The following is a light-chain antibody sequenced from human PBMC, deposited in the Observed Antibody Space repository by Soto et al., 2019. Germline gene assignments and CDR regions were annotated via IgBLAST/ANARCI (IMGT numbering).Light chain of an antibody. Sequence: QSALTQPASVSGSPGQSITMSCTGTSSDVGSYDVVSWYQQHPGKAPKVIIYEDNKRPAGVSYRFSGSKSGNTASLTISGLQAEDESDYYCCSYAGSSTWVFGGGTKLTVL. CDR2: EDN. CDR3: CSYAGSSTWV. V-gene: IGLV2-23*01. CDR1: SSDVGSYDV. J-gene: IGLJ3*02.